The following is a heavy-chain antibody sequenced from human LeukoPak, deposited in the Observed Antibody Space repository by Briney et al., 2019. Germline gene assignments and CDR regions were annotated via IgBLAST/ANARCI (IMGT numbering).Heavy chain of an antibody. J-gene: IGHJ4*02. CDR2: ISPNSGAT. D-gene: IGHD4/OR15-4a*01. CDR1: GYTFSDYY. CDR3: ARDLWGWGSDYLDY. Sequence: ASVKVSCKASGYTFSDYYVHWVRLVPGQGLEWMGRISPNSGATNYAEKFRGRVTMTRDTSINTVYMEMSSLRSDDTAVYYCARDLWGWGSDYLDYWGQGTLVTVSS. V-gene: IGHV1-2*06.